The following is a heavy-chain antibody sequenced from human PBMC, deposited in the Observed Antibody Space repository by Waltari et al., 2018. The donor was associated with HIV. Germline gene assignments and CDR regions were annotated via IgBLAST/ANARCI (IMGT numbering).Heavy chain of an antibody. CDR2: ISSNSSYI. V-gene: IGHV3-21*01. J-gene: IGHJ6*02. CDR1: GFTFSSYS. D-gene: IGHD3-16*01. CDR3: ARDFWGGYYYGMDV. Sequence: EVQLVESGGGLVKPGGSLRLSCAASGFTFSSYSMNWVRQAPGKGLEWVSSISSNSSYIYYADSVKGRFTISRDNAKNSLYLQMNSLRAEDTAVYYCARDFWGGYYYGMDVWGQGTTVTVSS.